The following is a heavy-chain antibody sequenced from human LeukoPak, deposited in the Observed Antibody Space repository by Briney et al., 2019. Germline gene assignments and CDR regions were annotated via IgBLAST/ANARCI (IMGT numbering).Heavy chain of an antibody. J-gene: IGHJ4*02. Sequence: PGGSLRLSCAASGFAFSGYNMNWVRQAPGKGLEWVSSITASSIYIYYADSVKGRFTISRDNAKNSLYLEMNSLRAEDMAVDYCARLLRDYYFHQWGQGTLVTVSS. CDR3: ARLLRDYYFHQ. CDR2: ITASSIYI. CDR1: GFAFSGYN. V-gene: IGHV3-21*01. D-gene: IGHD3-9*01.